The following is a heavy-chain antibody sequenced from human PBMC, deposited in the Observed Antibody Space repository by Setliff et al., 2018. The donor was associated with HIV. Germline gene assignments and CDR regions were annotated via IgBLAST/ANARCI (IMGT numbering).Heavy chain of an antibody. CDR1: GYTFTSYY. CDR3: ARGGSLFTMTTHPFDI. Sequence: ASVKVSCKASGYTFTSYYLHWVRQAPGQGLEWMGIINPSGGSTTYAQKFQGRVTMTRDTSASTGYMELRSLRSDDTAMYYCARGGSLFTMTTHPFDIWGQGTMVTVSS. CDR2: INPSGGST. V-gene: IGHV1-46*01. J-gene: IGHJ3*02. D-gene: IGHD3-22*01.